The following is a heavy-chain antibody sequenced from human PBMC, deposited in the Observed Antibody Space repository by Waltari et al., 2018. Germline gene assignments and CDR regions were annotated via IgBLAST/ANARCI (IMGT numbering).Heavy chain of an antibody. CDR2: IIPLFGTA. Sequence: QVQLVQSGAEVKKPGSSVKVSCKASGGTFSSYAISRVRQAPGQGLEWMGGIIPLFGTADYAQKFQCRGSITADESTRTAYMELRSLRSEDTAVYYCARGRYSMVRAPVYYMDVCGKATTVTISS. CDR1: GGTFSSYA. V-gene: IGHV1-69*12. D-gene: IGHD3-10*01. J-gene: IGHJ6*03. CDR3: ARGRYSMVRAPVYYMDV.